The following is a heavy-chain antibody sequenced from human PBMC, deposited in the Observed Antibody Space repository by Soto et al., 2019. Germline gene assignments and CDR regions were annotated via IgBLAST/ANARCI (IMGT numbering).Heavy chain of an antibody. D-gene: IGHD5-12*01. CDR3: ARHVVREVGIVATTSGDNWFDP. Sequence: SETLSLTCTVSGGSISSSSYYWGWIRQPPGKGLEWIGSIYYSGSTYYNPSLKSRVTISVDTSKNQFSLKLSSVTAADTAVYYCARHVVREVGIVATTSGDNWFDPWGQGTLVTVSS. CDR1: GGSISSSSYY. V-gene: IGHV4-39*01. CDR2: IYYSGST. J-gene: IGHJ5*02.